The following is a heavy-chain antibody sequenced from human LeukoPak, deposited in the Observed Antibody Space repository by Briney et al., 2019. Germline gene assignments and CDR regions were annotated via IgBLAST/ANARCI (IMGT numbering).Heavy chain of an antibody. J-gene: IGHJ6*02. CDR2: ISGDGVAT. CDR1: GFTFSSYF. Sequence: GGSLRLSCAASGFTFSSYFWMHWVRQAPGRGLEWVSLISGDGVATYYGASLKGRFTISRDNSKNSLYLQMNSLRVEDTALYYRAKGNGDFSHFYNGMDVWGRGTTVTVSS. V-gene: IGHV3-43*02. CDR3: AKGNGDFSHFYNGMDV. D-gene: IGHD4-17*01.